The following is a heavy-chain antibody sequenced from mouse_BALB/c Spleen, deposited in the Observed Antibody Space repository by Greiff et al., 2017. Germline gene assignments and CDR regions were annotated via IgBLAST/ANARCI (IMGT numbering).Heavy chain of an antibody. CDR3: ARGTTVVAKGYFDV. J-gene: IGHJ1*01. CDR1: GFTFSSYA. D-gene: IGHD1-1*01. Sequence: VQGVESGGGLVKPGGSLKLSCAASGFTFSSYAMSWVRQSPEKRLEWVAEISSGGSYTYYPDTVTGRFTISRDNAKNTLYLEMSSLRSEDTAMYYCARGTTVVAKGYFDVWGAGTTVTVSS. CDR2: ISSGGSYT. V-gene: IGHV5-9-4*01.